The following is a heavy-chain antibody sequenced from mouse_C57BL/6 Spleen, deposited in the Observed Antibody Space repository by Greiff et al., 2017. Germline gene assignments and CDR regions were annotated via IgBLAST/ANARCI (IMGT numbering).Heavy chain of an antibody. J-gene: IGHJ4*01. Sequence: VQLQQPGAELVKPGASVKLSCKASGYTFTSYWMPWVKQRPGQGLEWIVMIHPNRGSTNYNEKFKSKATLTVDKSSSTAYMQLSSLTSEDSAVYYCARDGSSCYAMDYWGQGTSVTVSS. CDR3: ARDGSSCYAMDY. D-gene: IGHD1-1*01. CDR1: GYTFTSYW. V-gene: IGHV1-64*01. CDR2: IHPNRGST.